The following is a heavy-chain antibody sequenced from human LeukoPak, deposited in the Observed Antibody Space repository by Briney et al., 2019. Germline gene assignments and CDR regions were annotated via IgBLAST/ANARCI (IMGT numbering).Heavy chain of an antibody. V-gene: IGHV1-2*02. CDR3: ARGGGLLLWFGELLGY. J-gene: IGHJ4*02. D-gene: IGHD3-10*01. CDR2: INPNSGGT. CDR1: GYTFTGYY. Sequence: GASVKVSCKASGYTFTGYYMHWVRQAPGQGLEWMGWINPNSGGTNYAQKFQGRVTMTRDTSISTAYMELSRLRSDDTAVYYCARGGGLLLWFGELLGYWGQGTLVTVSS.